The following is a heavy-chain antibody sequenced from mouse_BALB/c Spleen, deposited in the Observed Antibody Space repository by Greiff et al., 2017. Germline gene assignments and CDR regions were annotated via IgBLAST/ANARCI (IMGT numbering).Heavy chain of an antibody. V-gene: IGHV3-2*02. D-gene: IGHD2-3*01. J-gene: IGHJ3*01. CDR1: GYSITSDYA. CDR3: ARGGYLEGPWFPY. CDR2: ISYSGST. Sequence: EVKVEESGPGLVKPSQSLSLTCTVTGYSITSDYAWNWIRQFPGNKLEWMGYISYSGSTSYNPSLKSRISITRDTSKNQFFLQLNSVTTEDTATYYCARGGYLEGPWFPYWGQGTLVTVSA.